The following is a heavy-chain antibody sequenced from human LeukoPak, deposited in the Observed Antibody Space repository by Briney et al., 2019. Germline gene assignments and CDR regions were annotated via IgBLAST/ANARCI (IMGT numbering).Heavy chain of an antibody. CDR1: GFTFSSYG. CDR3: ARDPGYSGYRGFGY. V-gene: IGHV3-33*01. CDR2: IWYDGSNK. Sequence: GRSLRLSCAASGFTFSSYGMHWVRQAPGKGLEWVAVIWYDGSNKYYADSVKGRFTISRDNSKNTLYLQMNSLRAEDTAVYYCARDPGYSGYRGFGYWGQGTLVTVSS. D-gene: IGHD5-12*01. J-gene: IGHJ4*02.